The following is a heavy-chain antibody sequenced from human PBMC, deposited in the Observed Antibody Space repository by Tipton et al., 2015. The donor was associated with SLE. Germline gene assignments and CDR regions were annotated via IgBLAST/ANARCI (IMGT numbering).Heavy chain of an antibody. CDR1: GYTFTSYG. CDR3: ARAVDCGGDCYSFDY. V-gene: IGHV1-18*01. CDR2: ISAYNGNT. Sequence: QLVQSGAEVKKPGASVKVSCKASGYTFTSYGISWVRQAPGQGLEWMGWISAYNGNTNYAQKLQGRVTMTTDTSTSTAYMELRSLRSDDTALYYCARAVDCGGDCYSFDYWGQGTLVTVSS. D-gene: IGHD2-21*01. J-gene: IGHJ4*02.